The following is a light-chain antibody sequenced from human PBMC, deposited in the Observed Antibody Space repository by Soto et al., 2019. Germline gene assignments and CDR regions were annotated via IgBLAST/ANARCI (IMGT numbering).Light chain of an antibody. J-gene: IGLJ1*01. CDR2: GDS. V-gene: IGLV1-40*01. CDR1: TSNIGANYD. Sequence: QSVLTQPPSLSGAPGQRVSISCTGTTSNIGANYDVHWYQQLPGRAPKLLMYGDSNRPSGVPDRFSGSKSGTSASLTIAGLQAEDEAHYYCSSYAGSNNFVFGTGTKLTVL. CDR3: SSYAGSNNFV.